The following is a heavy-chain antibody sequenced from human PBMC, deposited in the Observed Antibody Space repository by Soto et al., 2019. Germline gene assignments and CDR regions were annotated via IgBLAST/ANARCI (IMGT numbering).Heavy chain of an antibody. V-gene: IGHV3-23*01. D-gene: IGHD3-10*01. CDR3: ARAAISMVRGTNNWFDP. Sequence: GGALGVSCESSGVIFSDHAMSWVRQAPGKGLEWVSAISGNGIATYYADSVKGRFTISRDNSKNTLYLQMNRLRADDTAVYYCARAAISMVRGTNNWFDPWGQGTLVTVSS. J-gene: IGHJ5*02. CDR2: ISGNGIAT. CDR1: GVIFSDHA.